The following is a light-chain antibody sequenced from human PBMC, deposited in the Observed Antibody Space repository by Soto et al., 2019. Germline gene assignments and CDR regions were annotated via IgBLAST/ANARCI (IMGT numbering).Light chain of an antibody. CDR1: QSISSW. Sequence: DIQMTQSPSTLSASVGDRVTITCRASQSISSWLAWYQQKPGKAPKLLIYDAPTLESGVPSRFSGSGSGTEFTLTITSLQPDDFATYYCQQYNVYSPWTFGQGTKVDIK. CDR3: QQYNVYSPWT. CDR2: DAP. J-gene: IGKJ1*01. V-gene: IGKV1-5*01.